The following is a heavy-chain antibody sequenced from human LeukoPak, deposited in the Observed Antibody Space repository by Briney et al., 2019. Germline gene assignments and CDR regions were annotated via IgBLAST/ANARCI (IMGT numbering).Heavy chain of an antibody. CDR1: GFTFSSYS. CDR2: ISSSSSYI. D-gene: IGHD6-19*01. J-gene: IGHJ4*02. CDR3: ARDAIAVAGTWH. V-gene: IGHV3-21*01. Sequence: GGSLRLSCAASGFTFSSYSMNWVRQAPGRGLEWVSSISSSSSYIYYADSVKGRFTISRDNAKNSLYLQMNSLRAEDTAVYYCARDAIAVAGTWHWGQGTLVTVSS.